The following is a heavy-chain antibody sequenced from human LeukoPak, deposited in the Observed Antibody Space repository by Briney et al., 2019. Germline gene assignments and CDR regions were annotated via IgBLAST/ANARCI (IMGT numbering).Heavy chain of an antibody. V-gene: IGHV1-2*02. CDR1: GYTFTDYY. Sequence: GASVKVSCKASGYTFTDYYMHWVRQAPGQGLEWMGWINPNSGGTNYAQKFQGRVTMTRDTSISTAYMELSRLRSDDTAVYYCARGTTATNHYYYYYMDVWGKGTTVTVSS. CDR3: ARGTTATNHYYYYYMDV. CDR2: INPNSGGT. D-gene: IGHD2/OR15-2a*01. J-gene: IGHJ6*03.